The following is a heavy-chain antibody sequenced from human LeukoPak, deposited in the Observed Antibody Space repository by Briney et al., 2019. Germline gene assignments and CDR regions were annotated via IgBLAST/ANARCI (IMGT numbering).Heavy chain of an antibody. V-gene: IGHV3-48*01. CDR2: ISSSSSTI. D-gene: IGHD3-22*01. J-gene: IGHJ4*02. Sequence: GGSLRLSCAASGFTFSSYSMNWVRQAPGKGLEWVSYISSSSSTIYYADSVKGRFTISRDNAENSLYLQMNSLRAEDTAVYYCARHSSGYYFALFDYWGQGTLVTVSS. CDR3: ARHSSGYYFALFDY. CDR1: GFTFSSYS.